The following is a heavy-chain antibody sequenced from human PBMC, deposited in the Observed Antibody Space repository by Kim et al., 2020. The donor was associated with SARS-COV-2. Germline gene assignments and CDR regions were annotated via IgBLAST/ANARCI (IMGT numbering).Heavy chain of an antibody. CDR3: ARDVCDL. CDR2: DGSGK. V-gene: IGHV3-7*01. Sequence: DGSGKYYGDSVRGRFTISRDKSKNTLYLQMNTLRAEDTALYYCARDVCDLWGQGTLVTVSS. D-gene: IGHD3-16*01. J-gene: IGHJ4*02.